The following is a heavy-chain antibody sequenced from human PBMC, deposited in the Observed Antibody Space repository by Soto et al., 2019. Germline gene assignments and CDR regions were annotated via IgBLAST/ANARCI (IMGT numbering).Heavy chain of an antibody. CDR3: ARDSNQGKFDY. Sequence: EVQLVESGGGLVKPGGSLRLSCAASGFTFSSYSMNWVRQAPGKGLEWVSSISSSSSYIYYADSVKGRFTISRDNAKNSLYLQMNGLRAEDTAVYYCARDSNQGKFDYWGQGTLVTVSS. CDR2: ISSSSSYI. D-gene: IGHD2-2*01. CDR1: GFTFSSYS. J-gene: IGHJ4*02. V-gene: IGHV3-21*01.